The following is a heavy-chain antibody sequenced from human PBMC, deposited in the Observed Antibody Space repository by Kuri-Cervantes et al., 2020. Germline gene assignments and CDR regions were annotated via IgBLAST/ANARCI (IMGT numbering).Heavy chain of an antibody. V-gene: IGHV4-4*02. J-gene: IGHJ4*02. D-gene: IGHD3-10*01. Sequence: SCAVSGGSISSSNWWSWVRQPPGKGLEWIGSIYYSGSTYYNPSLKSRVTISVDTSKNQFSLKLSSVTAADTAVYYCARGTYGGVDYWGQGTLVTVSS. CDR1: GGSISSSNW. CDR3: ARGTYGGVDY. CDR2: IYYSGST.